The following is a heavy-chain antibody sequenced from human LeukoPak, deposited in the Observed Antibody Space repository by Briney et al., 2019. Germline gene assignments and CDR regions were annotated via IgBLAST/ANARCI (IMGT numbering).Heavy chain of an antibody. CDR2: IYTSGST. Sequence: SETLSLTRTHSLGSLIRGSYYPRWIRQPAGKGLEWLGCIYTSGSTNYNPSFKSRVTISVDTSKNQFSLTLSSVTAADTAVYYCARSPGSGAIGYYFDYWGQGTLVTVSS. D-gene: IGHD2-2*01. CDR1: LGSLIRGSYY. J-gene: IGHJ4*02. CDR3: ARSPGSGAIGYYFDY. V-gene: IGHV4-61*02.